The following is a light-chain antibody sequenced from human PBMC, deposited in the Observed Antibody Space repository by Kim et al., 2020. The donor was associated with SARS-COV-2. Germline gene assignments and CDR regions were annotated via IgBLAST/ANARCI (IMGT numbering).Light chain of an antibody. V-gene: IGLV2-11*03. CDR2: DVT. J-gene: IGLJ3*02. CDR3: CSYGGTDTLTV. CDR1: NNNVGDSNF. Sequence: QSVTISCTGTNNNVGDSNFVSWYQQHPGKAPNLMIYDVTKRPSGVPDRFSGSKSGNTASLTISGLQAEDEADYYCCSYGGTDTLTVFGGGTKLTV.